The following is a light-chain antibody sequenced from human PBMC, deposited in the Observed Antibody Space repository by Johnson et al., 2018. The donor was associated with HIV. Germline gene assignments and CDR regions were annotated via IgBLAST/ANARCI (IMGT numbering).Light chain of an antibody. CDR2: ENN. J-gene: IGLJ1*01. CDR3: GTWDNSLSTGAV. CDR1: NSNIGNNY. V-gene: IGLV1-51*02. Sequence: QSVLTQPPSVSAAPGQKVTISCSGSNSNIGNNYVSWYQQLPGTAPKLLIYENNKRPSGIPDRFSGSKSGTSATLGIAGLQTGDEAVYYCGTWDNSLSTGAVFGTGTKVTVL.